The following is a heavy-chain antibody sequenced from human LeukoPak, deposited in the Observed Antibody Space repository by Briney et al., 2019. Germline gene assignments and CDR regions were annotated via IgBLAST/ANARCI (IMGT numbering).Heavy chain of an antibody. D-gene: IGHD6-19*01. CDR3: ARESESSGWYDY. J-gene: IGHJ4*02. CDR2: FSRSDPYI. CDR1: GFTFSSYT. Sequence: PGGSLRLSCAASGFTFSSYTMNWVRQAPGKGLEWVSSFSRSDPYIYYADSVKGRFTISRDNAKNSMYLQMNSLRSDDTALYYCARESESSGWYDYWGQGTLVTVSS. V-gene: IGHV3-21*04.